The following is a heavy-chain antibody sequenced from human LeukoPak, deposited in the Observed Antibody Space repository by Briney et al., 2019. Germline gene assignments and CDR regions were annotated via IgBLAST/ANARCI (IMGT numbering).Heavy chain of an antibody. CDR3: ARASLGYCSSTSCFGIIGAFDI. CDR1: GGSISSGDYY. J-gene: IGHJ3*02. V-gene: IGHV4-30-4*08. Sequence: PSQTLSLTCTVSGGSISSGDYYWSWIRHPPGKGLEWIGYIYYSGSTYYNPPLKSRVTISVDTSKNQFSLKLSSVTAADTAVYYCARASLGYCSSTSCFGIIGAFDIWGQGTMVTVSS. CDR2: IYYSGST. D-gene: IGHD2-2*01.